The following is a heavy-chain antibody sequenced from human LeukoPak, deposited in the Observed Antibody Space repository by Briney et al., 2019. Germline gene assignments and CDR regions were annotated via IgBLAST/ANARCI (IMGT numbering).Heavy chain of an antibody. J-gene: IGHJ4*02. V-gene: IGHV1-18*01. CDR2: ISAYNGNT. CDR3: ARDTESHLGYCTNGVCLGDY. CDR1: GYTFTSYG. Sequence: ASVKVSCKASGYTFTSYGISWVRQAPGQGLEWMGWISAYNGNTNYAQKLQGRVTMTTDTSTSTAYMELRSLRSDDTAVYYCARDTESHLGYCTNGVCLGDYWGQGTLVTVSS. D-gene: IGHD2-8*01.